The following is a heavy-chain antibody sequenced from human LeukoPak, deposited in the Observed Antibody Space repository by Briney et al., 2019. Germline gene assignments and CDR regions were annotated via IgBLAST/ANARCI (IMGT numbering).Heavy chain of an antibody. CDR2: MSNSGST. J-gene: IGHJ4*02. D-gene: IGHD6-13*01. V-gene: IGHV4-39*01. CDR3: ARRSQAAAGRGIDY. Sequence: SETLSLTCTVSGGSVSSSSYYWGWIRQSPGKGLEWIGTMSNSGSTYYNPSLKSRVTISGDTAKNQFSLKLSSVTAADTAVYYCARRSQAAAGRGIDYWGQGTLVTVSS. CDR1: GGSVSSSSYY.